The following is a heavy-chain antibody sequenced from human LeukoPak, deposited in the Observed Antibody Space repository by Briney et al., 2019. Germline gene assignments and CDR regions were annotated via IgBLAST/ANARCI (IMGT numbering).Heavy chain of an antibody. V-gene: IGHV4-39*07. J-gene: IGHJ3*02. D-gene: IGHD3-10*01. CDR3: ARDITMVRGAKEPGAFDI. Sequence: SETLSLTCTVSGGSISSSSYYWGWIRQPPGKGLEWIGSIYYSGSTYYNPSPKSRVTISVDTSKNQFSLKLSSVTAADTAVYYCARDITMVRGAKEPGAFDIWGQGTMVTVSS. CDR1: GGSISSSSYY. CDR2: IYYSGST.